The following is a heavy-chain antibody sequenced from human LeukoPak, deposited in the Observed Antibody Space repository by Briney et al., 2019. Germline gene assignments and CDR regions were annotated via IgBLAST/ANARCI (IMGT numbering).Heavy chain of an antibody. V-gene: IGHV3-48*01. J-gene: IGHJ4*02. Sequence: GGSLRLSCAASGFTFSSYSMNWVRQAPGKGLEWVSYISSSSSTIYYADSVKGRFTISRGNAKNSLYLQMNSLRAEDTAVYYCAREEMLFTYYYDSSGYYYFDYWGQGTLVTVSS. CDR3: AREEMLFTYYYDSSGYYYFDY. CDR2: ISSSSSTI. D-gene: IGHD3-22*01. CDR1: GFTFSSYS.